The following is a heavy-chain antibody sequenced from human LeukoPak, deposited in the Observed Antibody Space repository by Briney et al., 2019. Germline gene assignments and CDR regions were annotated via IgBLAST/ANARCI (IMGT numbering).Heavy chain of an antibody. V-gene: IGHV3-74*01. D-gene: IGHD6-13*01. CDR3: ARDHGSWYGYSVDAFDI. J-gene: IGHJ3*02. Sequence: GGSLRLSCAASGFAFSSYWMHWVRQAPGKGLVWVSRINSDGSSTSYADSVKGRFTISRDNAKNTLYLQMNSLRAEDTAVYYCARDHGSWYGYSVDAFDIWGQGTMVTVSS. CDR2: INSDGSST. CDR1: GFAFSSYW.